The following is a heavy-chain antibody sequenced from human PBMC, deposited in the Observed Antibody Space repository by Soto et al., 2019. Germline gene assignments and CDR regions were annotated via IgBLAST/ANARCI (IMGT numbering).Heavy chain of an antibody. D-gene: IGHD3-9*01. CDR1: DDFISSYY. CDR3: ARADYEILTGSYAMDV. V-gene: IGHV4-4*07. CDR2: VSTTGAT. Sequence: PSETLSLTCTVSDDFISSYYWNWIRQPAGKGLEWIARVSTTGATNYNNSLESRVTMSVDTSKNQFSLKMTSVTAADTAVYFCARADYEILTGSYAMDVWGQGTTVTVSS. J-gene: IGHJ6*02.